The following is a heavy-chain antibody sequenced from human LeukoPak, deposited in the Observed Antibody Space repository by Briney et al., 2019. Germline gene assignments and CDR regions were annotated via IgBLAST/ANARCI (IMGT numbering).Heavy chain of an antibody. J-gene: IGHJ6*02. V-gene: IGHV3-30-3*01. D-gene: IGHD4-17*01. CDR3: ARATDGDYGPRYYYYGMDV. CDR2: ISYDGSNK. CDR1: GFTFSSYA. Sequence: GRSLRLSCAASGFTFSSYAMHWVRQAPGKGLEWVAVISYDGSNKYYADSVKGRFTISRDNSKNMLYLQMNSLRAEDTAVYYCARATDGDYGPRYYYYGMDVWGQGTTVTVSS.